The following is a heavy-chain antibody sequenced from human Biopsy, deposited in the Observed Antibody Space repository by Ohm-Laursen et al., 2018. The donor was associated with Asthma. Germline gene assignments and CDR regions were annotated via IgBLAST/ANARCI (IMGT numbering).Heavy chain of an antibody. CDR1: GFTFSSYG. CDR3: AKWDTYYDFWSGYYTRYNYYYYGMDV. CDR2: ISYDGSNK. V-gene: IGHV3-30*18. J-gene: IGHJ6*02. D-gene: IGHD3-3*01. Sequence: SLRLSCAASGFTFSSYGMHWVRQAPGKGLEWVAVISYDGSNKYYADSVKGRFTISRDNSKITLYLQMNSLRAEDTAVYYCAKWDTYYDFWSGYYTRYNYYYYGMDVWGQGTTVTVSS.